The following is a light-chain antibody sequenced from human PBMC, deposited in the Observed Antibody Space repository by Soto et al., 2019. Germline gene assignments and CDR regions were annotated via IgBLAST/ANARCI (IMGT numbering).Light chain of an antibody. V-gene: IGLV2-18*01. CDR1: SSDVGSYNR. CDR3: SLYTSSSLYV. CDR2: EVS. J-gene: IGLJ1*01. Sequence: QSALTQPPSVSGSPGQSVTISCTGTSSDVGSYNRVSWYQQPPGTAPKLMIYEVSNRPSGVPDRFSGSKSGNTASLTISGLQAEDEADYYCSLYTSSSLYVVGTGTKLTVL.